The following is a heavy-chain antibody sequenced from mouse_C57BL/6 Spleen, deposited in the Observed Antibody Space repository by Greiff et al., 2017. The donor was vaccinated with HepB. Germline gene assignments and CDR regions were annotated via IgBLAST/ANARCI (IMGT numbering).Heavy chain of an antibody. CDR1: GYTFTEYT. CDR3: ARHEEGYDYDGDWFAY. D-gene: IGHD2-4*01. J-gene: IGHJ3*01. V-gene: IGHV1-62-2*01. Sequence: VQLQQSGAELVKPGASVKLSCKASGYTFTEYTIHWVKQRSGQGLEWIGWFYPGSGSIKYNEKFKDKATLTADKSSSTVYMELSRLTSEDSAVYFGARHEEGYDYDGDWFAYWGQGTLVTVSA. CDR2: FYPGSGSI.